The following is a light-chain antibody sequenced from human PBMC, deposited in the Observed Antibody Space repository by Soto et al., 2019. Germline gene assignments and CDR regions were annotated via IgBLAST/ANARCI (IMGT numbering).Light chain of an antibody. CDR1: SSDIGDYKY. CDR3: SSYSVTSDYWL. V-gene: IGLV2-14*03. Sequence: QSALTQPASVSGSPGQSITISCTGTSSDIGDYKYVSWYQQHPGNPPKLIIYDVSDRPSGVSNRFSGSKSGNTASLTISGLQAGDEENYYCSSYSVTSDYWLFGGGTKLTVL. CDR2: DVS. J-gene: IGLJ3*02.